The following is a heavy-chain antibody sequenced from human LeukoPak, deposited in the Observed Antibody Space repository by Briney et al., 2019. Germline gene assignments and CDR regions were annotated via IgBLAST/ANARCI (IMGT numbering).Heavy chain of an antibody. J-gene: IGHJ6*02. CDR3: AKVSGDYGEP. CDR2: ISGSGGST. Sequence: GGSLRLSCGAPYISVSNNFMSWVRQAPGKGLEWVSAISGSGGSTYYADSVKGRFTISRDNSENTLYLQVNSLRAEDTAVYYCAKVSGDYGEPWGQGTTVTVSS. V-gene: IGHV3-23*01. D-gene: IGHD4-17*01. CDR1: YISVSNNF.